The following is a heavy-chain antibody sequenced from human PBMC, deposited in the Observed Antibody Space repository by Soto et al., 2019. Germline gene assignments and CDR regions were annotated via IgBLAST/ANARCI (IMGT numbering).Heavy chain of an antibody. CDR2: IIPIFGTA. V-gene: IGHV1-69*01. CDR1: GGTFSSYA. Sequence: QVQLVQSGAEVKKPGSSVKVSCKASGGTFSSYAISWVRQAPGQGLEWMGGIIPIFGTANYAQKFQGRVTITGDESTSTAYMEVSSLRSDDTAVYYCARVRIYRSSGFHYYYGMDIWGQGTTVTVSS. J-gene: IGHJ6*02. CDR3: ARVRIYRSSGFHYYYGMDI. D-gene: IGHD6-13*01.